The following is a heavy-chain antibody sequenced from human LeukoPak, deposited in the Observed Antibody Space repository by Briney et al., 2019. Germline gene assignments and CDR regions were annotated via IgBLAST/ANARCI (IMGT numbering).Heavy chain of an antibody. CDR1: GYTFTSHY. V-gene: IGHV1-46*03. D-gene: IGHD3-10*01. CDR3: ARYGSGSHLSY. CDR2: INPSGGST. J-gene: IGHJ4*02. Sequence: ASVKVSCKASGYTFTSHYMHGVRQPPGQGLEWMGIINPSGGSTSYAQKFQGRVTMTRDTSTSTVYMELSSLRSEDTAVYYCARYGSGSHLSYWGQGTLVTVCS.